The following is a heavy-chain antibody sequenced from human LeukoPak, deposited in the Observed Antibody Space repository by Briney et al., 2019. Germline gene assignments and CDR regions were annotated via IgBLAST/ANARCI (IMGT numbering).Heavy chain of an antibody. D-gene: IGHD6-13*01. CDR3: ARATWYSSSLTPLFFP. CDR1: GYTFTGYY. CDR2: INPNSGGT. J-gene: IGHJ5*02. Sequence: GSSVKVSCKASGYTFTGYYLHWVRQAPGQGLEWMGWINPNSGGTNYAHNFQGRVTMTRDTSISTAYMELSSLRSDDTAIYYCARATWYSSSLTPLFFPWDQGTLVTVSS. V-gene: IGHV1-2*02.